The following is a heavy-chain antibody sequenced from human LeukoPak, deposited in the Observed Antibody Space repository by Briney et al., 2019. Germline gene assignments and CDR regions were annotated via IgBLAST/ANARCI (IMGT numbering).Heavy chain of an antibody. J-gene: IGHJ4*02. D-gene: IGHD2-2*01. Sequence: SETLSLTCAVYGGSFSAYYWSWIRQPPGKGLEWIGEINHSGSTNYNPSPKSRVTISVDTSKNQFSLKLSSVTAADTAVYYCARGSPPDYCSSTSCYDDYWGQGTLVTVSS. CDR3: ARGSPPDYCSSTSCYDDY. V-gene: IGHV4-34*01. CDR2: INHSGST. CDR1: GGSFSAYY.